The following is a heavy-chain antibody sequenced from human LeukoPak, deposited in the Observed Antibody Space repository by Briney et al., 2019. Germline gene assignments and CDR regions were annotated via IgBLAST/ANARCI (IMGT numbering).Heavy chain of an antibody. J-gene: IGHJ4*02. CDR3: ARTAMGDYVRFPIGY. CDR1: GFTFSSYA. Sequence: GGSVRLFCAASGFTFSSYAMSWLRQAPGKGLEWVSAISAGGCSTYYADSVKGRFTISRDNSKNTLYLQMNSLKAEDTALYYCARTAMGDYVRFPIGYLGQGTLGTGSP. CDR2: ISAGGCST. V-gene: IGHV3-23*01. D-gene: IGHD4-17*01.